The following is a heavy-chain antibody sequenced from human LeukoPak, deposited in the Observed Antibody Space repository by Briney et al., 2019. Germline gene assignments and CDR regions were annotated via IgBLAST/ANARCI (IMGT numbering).Heavy chain of an antibody. J-gene: IGHJ4*02. CDR3: ARDWSDTSGCFDY. CDR2: IKQDGSEK. D-gene: IGHD6-19*01. V-gene: IGHV3-7*01. Sequence: GGSLRLSCAASGFTFSSNWTSWVRQAPGKGLEWVANIKQDGSEKYYVDSVKGRFTISRDNAKKSLYLQMNSLRAEDTAVYYCARDWSDTSGCFDYWGQGTLVTVSS. CDR1: GFTFSSNW.